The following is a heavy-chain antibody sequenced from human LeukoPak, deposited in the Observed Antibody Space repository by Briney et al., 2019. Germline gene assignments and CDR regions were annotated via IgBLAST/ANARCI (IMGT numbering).Heavy chain of an antibody. CDR3: AKFWSGYASRFDT. D-gene: IGHD3-3*01. CDR1: GFTVSSYA. V-gene: IGHV3-23*01. Sequence: GGSLRLSCAASGFTVSSYAMRWVRQAPGKGLEWVSAISGSGGSTYYADSVKGRFPISRDNSKNTLYLQMNSLRAEDTAVYYCAKFWSGYASRFDTWGQGTLVTVSS. CDR2: ISGSGGST. J-gene: IGHJ5*02.